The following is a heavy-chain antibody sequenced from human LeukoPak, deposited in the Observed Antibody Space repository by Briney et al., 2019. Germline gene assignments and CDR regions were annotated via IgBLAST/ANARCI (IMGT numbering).Heavy chain of an antibody. CDR3: AREDGYCSGGNCYSYFDS. Sequence: GGSLRLSCAASGFTFSHFWMSWVRQAPGKGLEWVAYIKKTGSGTYYVDSVKGRFTITRDNTRNSLFLQMYSLRAEDTAVYFCAREDGYCSGGNCYSYFDSWGQGTLVTVSS. CDR1: GFTFSHFW. V-gene: IGHV3-7*01. CDR2: IKKTGSGT. D-gene: IGHD2-15*01. J-gene: IGHJ4*02.